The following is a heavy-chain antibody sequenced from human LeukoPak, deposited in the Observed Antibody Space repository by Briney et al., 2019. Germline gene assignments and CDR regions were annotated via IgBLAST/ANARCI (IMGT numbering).Heavy chain of an antibody. CDR1: GFTFSSYA. CDR2: ISYDGSNK. J-gene: IGHJ5*02. Sequence: GRSLRLSCAASGFTFSSYAMHWVRQAPGKGLEWVAVISYDGSNKYYADSVKGRFTISRDNSKNTLYLQMNSLRAEDTAVYYCARDTYSSSWYSSPQNWFDPWGQGTLVTVSS. D-gene: IGHD6-13*01. V-gene: IGHV3-30*04. CDR3: ARDTYSSSWYSSPQNWFDP.